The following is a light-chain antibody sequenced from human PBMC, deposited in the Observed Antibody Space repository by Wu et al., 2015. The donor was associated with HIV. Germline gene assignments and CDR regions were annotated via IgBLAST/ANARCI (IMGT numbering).Light chain of an antibody. J-gene: IGKJ3*01. CDR3: QQRSNWPPIFT. CDR1: QSISNN. CDR2: DAS. V-gene: IGKV3-11*01. Sequence: EIVMTQSPATLSVSAGEGATLSCRASQSISNNLAWYQQKPGQAPRLLIYDASNRATGIPARFSGSGSGTDFTLTISSLEPEDFAVYYCQQRSNWPPIFTFGPGTKVDIK.